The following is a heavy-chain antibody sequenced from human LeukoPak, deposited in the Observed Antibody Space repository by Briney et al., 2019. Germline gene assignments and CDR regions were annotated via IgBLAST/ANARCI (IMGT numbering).Heavy chain of an antibody. J-gene: IGHJ3*02. CDR2: INPNSGGT. D-gene: IGHD6-6*01. Sequence: ASVKVSCKASGYTFTGYYMHWVRQAPGQGLEWMGWINPNSGGTNYAQKFQGRVTMTRDTSISTAYMELSRLRSDDTAVYYCARESLEYSSSSDAFDIWGQGTMVTVSS. CDR3: ARESLEYSSSSDAFDI. V-gene: IGHV1-2*02. CDR1: GYTFTGYY.